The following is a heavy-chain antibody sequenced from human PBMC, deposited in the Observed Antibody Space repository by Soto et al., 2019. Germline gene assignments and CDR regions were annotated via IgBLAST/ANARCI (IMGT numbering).Heavy chain of an antibody. CDR2: IYYSGST. Sequence: SETLSLTCTVSGASISSSSFYWGWIRQPPGKGLEWIASIYYSGSTFYNPSLKSRVTMSVDTSKNQFSLNLRSVTAADTAVYYCARGAEYSSVFDYWGQGTLVTVSS. V-gene: IGHV4-39*01. CDR3: ARGAEYSSVFDY. CDR1: GASISSSSFY. J-gene: IGHJ4*02. D-gene: IGHD6-19*01.